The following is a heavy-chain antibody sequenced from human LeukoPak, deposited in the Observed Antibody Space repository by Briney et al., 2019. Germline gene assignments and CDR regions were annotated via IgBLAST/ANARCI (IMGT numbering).Heavy chain of an antibody. CDR2: ISSSGSTI. D-gene: IGHD6-6*01. CDR3: ARDPGSSRGFDY. CDR1: GCTFSDYY. J-gene: IGHJ4*02. V-gene: IGHV3-11*01. Sequence: GGSLRLSCAASGCTFSDYYMSWIRQAPGKGLEWVSYISSSGSTIYDADSVKGRFTISRDNAKNSLYLQMNSLRAEDAAVYYCARDPGSSRGFDYWGQGTLVTVSS.